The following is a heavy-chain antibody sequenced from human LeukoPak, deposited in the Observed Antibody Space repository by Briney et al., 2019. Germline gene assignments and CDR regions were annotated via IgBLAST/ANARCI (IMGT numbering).Heavy chain of an antibody. Sequence: SQTLSLTCTVSGGSISSGDYYWGWIRQPPGKGLEWIGYIYYSGSTYYNPSLKSRVTISVDTSKNQSSLKLSSVTAADTAVYYCARDLLNEGNHLDYWGQGTLVTVSS. CDR1: GGSISSGDYY. J-gene: IGHJ4*02. CDR3: ARDLLNEGNHLDY. CDR2: IYYSGST. D-gene: IGHD4-23*01. V-gene: IGHV4-30-4*01.